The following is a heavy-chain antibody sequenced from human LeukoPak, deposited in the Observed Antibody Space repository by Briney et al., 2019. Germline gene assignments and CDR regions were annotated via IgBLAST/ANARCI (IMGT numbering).Heavy chain of an antibody. CDR3: ATLVGYGSFFDY. D-gene: IGHD3-10*01. J-gene: IGHJ4*02. CDR2: IYPGDSDT. V-gene: IGHV5-51*01. Sequence: GESLKISCKGSGYSFTSYWIGWVRHVPGKGLEYMGIIYPGDSDTRYSPSFQGQVTISADKSISTAYLQCRSRKASDTAMYYCATLVGYGSFFDYWGQGTLVTVSS. CDR1: GYSFTSYW.